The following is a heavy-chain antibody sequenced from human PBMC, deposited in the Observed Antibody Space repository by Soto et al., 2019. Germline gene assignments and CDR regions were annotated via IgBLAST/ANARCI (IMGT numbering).Heavy chain of an antibody. CDR3: AKGFNQWLVPSVFDY. D-gene: IGHD6-19*01. Sequence: GGSLRLSCAASGFTFSSYAMSWVRQAPGKGLEWVSAISGSGGSTYYADSVKGRFTISRDNSKNTLYLQMNSLRAEDTAVYYCAKGFNQWLVPSVFDYWGQGTLVTVSS. J-gene: IGHJ4*02. V-gene: IGHV3-23*01. CDR1: GFTFSSYA. CDR2: ISGSGGST.